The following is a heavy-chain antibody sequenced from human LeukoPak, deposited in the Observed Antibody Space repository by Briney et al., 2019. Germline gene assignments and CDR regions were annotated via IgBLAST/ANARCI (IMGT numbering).Heavy chain of an antibody. CDR2: IRSKANSYAT. Sequence: GGSLRLSCAASGFTFSGSAMHWVRQASGKGLEWVGRIRSKANSYATAYAASVKGRFTISRDDSKNTAYLQMNSLRAEDTAVYYCAKDRITMIVVAIDYWAREPWSPSPQ. D-gene: IGHD3-22*01. V-gene: IGHV3-73*01. CDR1: GFTFSGSA. J-gene: IGHJ4*02. CDR3: AKDRITMIVVAIDY.